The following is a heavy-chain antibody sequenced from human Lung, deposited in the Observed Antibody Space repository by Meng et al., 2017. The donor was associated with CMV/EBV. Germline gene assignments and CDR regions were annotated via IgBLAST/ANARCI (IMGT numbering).Heavy chain of an antibody. CDR3: ARGHYGDSSDYFDF. Sequence: GSLRLXCTVSGGSISHYCWNWIRQPPGKGLEWIGYIYYNRGTNYNPSLKGRVTISLETSKNQFSLKLSSVTAADTAVYYCARGHYGDSSDYFDFWGQETPVTVSS. CDR1: GGSISHYC. D-gene: IGHD4/OR15-4a*01. V-gene: IGHV4-59*01. J-gene: IGHJ4*02. CDR2: IYYNRGT.